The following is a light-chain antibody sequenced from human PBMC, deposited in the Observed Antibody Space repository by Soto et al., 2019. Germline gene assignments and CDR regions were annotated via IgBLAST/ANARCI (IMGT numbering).Light chain of an antibody. J-gene: IGKJ4*01. CDR2: AAS. Sequence: EIQLTQSPSFLSSSVGDRVTITCRASQGVSSYFAWYQQKPAKAPKLLIYAASTLQSGVPSRFSGSGSGTEFTLTISSLQPEDFATYYCQQFNSYPLTFGGGTKVEIK. CDR1: QGVSSY. V-gene: IGKV1-9*01. CDR3: QQFNSYPLT.